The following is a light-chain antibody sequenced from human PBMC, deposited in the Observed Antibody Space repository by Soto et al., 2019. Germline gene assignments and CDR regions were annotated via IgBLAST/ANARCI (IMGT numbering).Light chain of an antibody. J-gene: IGKJ1*01. CDR2: DAS. V-gene: IGKV1-5*01. CDR1: QSISSW. CDR3: QQYNSYWT. Sequence: DIQMTQSPSTLSASVGDRVTITCRASQSISSWLAWYQQKPGKAPKLLIYDASSLESGVPSRFSGSGSGTEFPLTISRLQPDDFATYYCQQYNSYWTFGQGTKVEIK.